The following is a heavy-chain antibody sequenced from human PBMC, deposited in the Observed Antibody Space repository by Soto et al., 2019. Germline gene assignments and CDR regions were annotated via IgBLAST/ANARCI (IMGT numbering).Heavy chain of an antibody. J-gene: IGHJ6*02. CDR2: IIPIFGTA. CDR1: GGTFSSYA. Sequence: GASVKVSCKASGGTFSSYAISWVRQAPEQGLEWMGGIIPIFGTANYAQKFQGRVTITADESTSTAYMELSSLRSEDTAVYYCAREFRFTMVRGVKPYYYYGMDVWGQGTTVTVSS. D-gene: IGHD3-10*01. V-gene: IGHV1-69*13. CDR3: AREFRFTMVRGVKPYYYYGMDV.